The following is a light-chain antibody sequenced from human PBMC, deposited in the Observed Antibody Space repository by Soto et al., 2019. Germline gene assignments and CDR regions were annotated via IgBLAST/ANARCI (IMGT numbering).Light chain of an antibody. CDR1: QSISTW. CDR2: DAS. CDR3: QQYDTYRT. J-gene: IGKJ2*01. Sequence: DIQMTQSPSTLSASVGDRVIITCRASQSISTWLAWYQQKPGKAPKLLIYDASTLERGVPSRFSGSGSGTEFTLTISTLQPDDFATYYCQQYDTYRTFVQGTKVEI. V-gene: IGKV1-5*01.